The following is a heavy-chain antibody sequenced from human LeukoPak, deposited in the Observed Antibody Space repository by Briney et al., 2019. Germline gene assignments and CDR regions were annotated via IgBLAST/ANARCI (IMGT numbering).Heavy chain of an antibody. V-gene: IGHV1-69*02. CDR1: GGTFSSYT. CDR3: ARESIAVAGSFDY. J-gene: IGHJ4*02. D-gene: IGHD6-19*01. CDR2: IIPILGIA. Sequence: SVKVSCKASGGTFSSYTISWVRQAPGQGLEWMGRIIPILGIANYAQKFQGRVTITADKSTSTAYMGLSSLRSEDTAVYYCARESIAVAGSFDYWGQGTLVTVSS.